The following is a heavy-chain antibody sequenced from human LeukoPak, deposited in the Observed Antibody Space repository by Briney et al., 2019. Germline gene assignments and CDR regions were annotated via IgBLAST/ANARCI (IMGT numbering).Heavy chain of an antibody. V-gene: IGHV4-38-2*02. CDR3: ARDVDRFDY. Sequence: SETLSLTCSVSGYSISSGHYWGWIRQPPGKGLEWIGSIYHSGPTYYNPSLKSRVTISVDTSKSHFSLTLSSVTAADTAVYYCARDVDRFDYWGQGTLVTVSS. CDR1: GYSISSGHY. J-gene: IGHJ4*02. D-gene: IGHD2-21*01. CDR2: IYHSGPT.